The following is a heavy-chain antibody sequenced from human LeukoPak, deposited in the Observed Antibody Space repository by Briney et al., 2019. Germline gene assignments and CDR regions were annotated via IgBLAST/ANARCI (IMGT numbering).Heavy chain of an antibody. CDR1: GFTFDDYT. Sequence: GGSLRLSCAASGFTFDDYTMHWVRQAPGKGLEWVSGITWNSGSIGYADSVKGRFTISRDNAKNSLYLQMNSLRAEDTAVYYCARTVGATAYFDYWGQGTLVTVSS. CDR3: ARTVGATAYFDY. D-gene: IGHD1-26*01. CDR2: ITWNSGSI. V-gene: IGHV3-9*01. J-gene: IGHJ4*02.